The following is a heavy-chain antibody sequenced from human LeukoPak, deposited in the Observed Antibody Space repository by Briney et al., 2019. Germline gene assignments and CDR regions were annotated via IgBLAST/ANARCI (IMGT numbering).Heavy chain of an antibody. CDR3: ARDLVPYYDILTGYWGY. CDR2: ISGSGGST. V-gene: IGHV3-23*01. D-gene: IGHD3-9*01. CDR1: GCTFSGYG. Sequence: AGSLRLSCAASGCTFSGYGMSWVRQAPGKGLEWVAAISGSGGSTYYADSVKGVFTISRDNAKNSLYLQMNSLRAEDTAVYYCARDLVPYYDILTGYWGYWGQGTLVTVSS. J-gene: IGHJ4*02.